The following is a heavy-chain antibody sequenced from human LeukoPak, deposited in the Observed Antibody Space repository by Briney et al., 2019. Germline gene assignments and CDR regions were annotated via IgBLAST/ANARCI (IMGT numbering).Heavy chain of an antibody. J-gene: IGHJ5*02. CDR2: IYYSGST. CDR1: GGSISSYY. D-gene: IGHD3-3*01. V-gene: IGHV4-59*12. Sequence: SETLSLTCTVSGGSISSYYWSWIRQPPGKGLEWIGYIYYSGSTNYNPSLKSRVTISIDTSKNQFSLNLSSVTAADTAVYYCARDRGSASFGAWFDPWGQGTLVTVSS. CDR3: ARDRGSASFGAWFDP.